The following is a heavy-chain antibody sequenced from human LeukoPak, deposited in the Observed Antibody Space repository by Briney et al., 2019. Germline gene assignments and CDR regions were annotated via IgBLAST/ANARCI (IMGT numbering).Heavy chain of an antibody. CDR3: ARDSRGYSGSSSFDY. CDR2: IYSGGST. D-gene: IGHD3-10*01. J-gene: IGHJ4*02. Sequence: GGSLRLSCAASGFTFSSYAMSWVRQAPGKGLEWVSVIYSGGSTYYADSVKGRFTISRDNSKNTLYLQMNSLRAEDTAVYYCARDSRGYSGSSSFDYWGQGTLVTVSS. V-gene: IGHV3-53*01. CDR1: GFTFSSYA.